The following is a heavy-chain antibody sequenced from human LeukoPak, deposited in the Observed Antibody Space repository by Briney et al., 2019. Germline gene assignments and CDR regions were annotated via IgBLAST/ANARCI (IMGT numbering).Heavy chain of an antibody. CDR2: INHSGST. Sequence: SETLSLTCAVYGGSFSGYYWSWIRQPPGKGLEWIGEINHSGSTNYNPSLERRVTISVDTSKTQFSLKLSSVTAADTAVYYCARGDPPRHFDYWGQGTLVTVSS. CDR3: ARGDPPRHFDY. CDR1: GGSFSGYY. V-gene: IGHV4-34*01. J-gene: IGHJ4*02.